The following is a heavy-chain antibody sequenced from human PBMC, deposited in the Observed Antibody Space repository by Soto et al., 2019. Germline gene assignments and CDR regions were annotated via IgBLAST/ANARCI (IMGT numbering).Heavy chain of an antibody. D-gene: IGHD2-15*01. CDR1: GYPFTSSA. J-gene: IGHJ3*02. Sequence: QVQLVQSGAAVKKPGASVKVSCKASGYPFTSSAMHWVRQAPGQRLAWMGWINAGNGNTKYSQQFQGRVTITRDTSASKAYMELSSLRSEDTAVYYCARAYKGILYLDAFYIWGQGTIVTVSS. V-gene: IGHV1-3*01. CDR3: ARAYKGILYLDAFYI. CDR2: INAGNGNT.